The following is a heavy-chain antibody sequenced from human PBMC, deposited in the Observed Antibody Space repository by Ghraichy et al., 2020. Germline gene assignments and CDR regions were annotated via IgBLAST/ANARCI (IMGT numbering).Heavy chain of an antibody. CDR3: AREVRGYCSGGSCYTRELNWFDP. D-gene: IGHD2-15*01. J-gene: IGHJ5*02. V-gene: IGHV4-31*02. CDR2: IYYSGST. Sequence: SETLSLTRTVSGGSISSGGYYWSWIRQHPGKGLEWIGYIYYSGSTYYNPSLKSRVTISVDTSKNQFSLKLSSVTAADTAVYYCAREVRGYCSGGSCYTRELNWFDPWGQGTLVTVSS. CDR1: GGSISSGGYY.